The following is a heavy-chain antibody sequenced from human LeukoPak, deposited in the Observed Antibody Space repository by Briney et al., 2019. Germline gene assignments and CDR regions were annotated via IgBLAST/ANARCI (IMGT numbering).Heavy chain of an antibody. CDR2: IYYSGST. CDR1: GGSISSYY. Sequence: PSETLSLTCTVSGGSISSYYWIWIRQPPGKGLEWIGYIYYSGSTNYNPSLKSRVTISVDTSKNQFSLKLSSVTAADTAAYYCARDNLGYCSGGSCYSDWFDPWGQGTLVTVSS. D-gene: IGHD2-15*01. CDR3: ARDNLGYCSGGSCYSDWFDP. J-gene: IGHJ5*02. V-gene: IGHV4-59*01.